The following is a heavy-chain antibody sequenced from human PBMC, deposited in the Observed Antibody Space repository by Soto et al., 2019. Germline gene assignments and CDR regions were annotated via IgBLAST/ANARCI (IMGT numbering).Heavy chain of an antibody. V-gene: IGHV1-69*01. J-gene: IGHJ6*02. CDR3: ARGETYLGV. D-gene: IGHD3-16*01. Sequence: QVQLVQSGAEVKKPGSSVKVSCKTSRDTFNKYAFNWVRQAPGQGLEWMGWIIPIFSSSNYAEKFQGRVTITADDSTSTAYMELRSLRFEDTAVYSCARGETYLGVWGQGTTVTVSS. CDR2: IIPIFSSS. CDR1: RDTFNKYA.